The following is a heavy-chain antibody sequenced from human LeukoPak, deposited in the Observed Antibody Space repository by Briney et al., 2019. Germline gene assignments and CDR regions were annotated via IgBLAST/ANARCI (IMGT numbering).Heavy chain of an antibody. CDR2: IRYDGNNK. Sequence: PGGSLRLSCAASGFTFSSYGIHWVRQAPGKGLEWGAFIRYDGNNKYYADSVKGRFTISRDNPKNTLYLQIDRRRPEAPAGYYFAKGYGWEASYYYYYMDVWGKGTTVTIS. D-gene: IGHD1-26*01. J-gene: IGHJ6*03. CDR1: GFTFSSYG. V-gene: IGHV3-30*02. CDR3: AKGYGWEASYYYYYMDV.